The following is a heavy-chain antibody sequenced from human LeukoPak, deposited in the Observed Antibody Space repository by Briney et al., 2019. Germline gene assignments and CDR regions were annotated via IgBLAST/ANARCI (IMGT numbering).Heavy chain of an antibody. CDR2: IYYSGST. V-gene: IGHV4-59*05. CDR1: GGSISSYY. J-gene: IGHJ5*02. CDR3: ARSRPYCSGGSCSPFDP. Sequence: SETLSLTCTVSGGSISSYYWSWIRQPPGKGLEWIGSIYYSGSTYYNPSLKSRVTISVDTSKNQFSLKLSSVTAADTAVYYCARSRPYCSGGSCSPFDPWGQGTLVTVSS. D-gene: IGHD2-15*01.